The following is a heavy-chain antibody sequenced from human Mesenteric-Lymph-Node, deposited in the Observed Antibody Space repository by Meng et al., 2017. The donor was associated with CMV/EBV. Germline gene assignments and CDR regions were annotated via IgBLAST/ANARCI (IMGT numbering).Heavy chain of an antibody. D-gene: IGHD2-2*01. V-gene: IGHV3-7*01. CDR2: IKQDGSEK. CDR3: ARQLLCSSSTCAARR. CDR1: GFTFSRSW. J-gene: IGHJ4*02. Sequence: GESLKISCAASGFTFSRSWMSWVRQAPGKGLEWVANIKQDGSEKFYVDSVKGRFTISRDNAKNSLYLQMNSLRAEDTAVYFCARQLLCSSSTCAARRWGQGTLVTVSS.